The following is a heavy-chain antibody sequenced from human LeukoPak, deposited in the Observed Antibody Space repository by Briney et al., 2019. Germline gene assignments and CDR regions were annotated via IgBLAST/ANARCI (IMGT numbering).Heavy chain of an antibody. J-gene: IGHJ4*02. D-gene: IGHD3-22*01. CDR2: IYTSGST. Sequence: PSETLSLTCTVSGGSISSYYWSWIRQPAGKGLEWIGRIYTSGSTNYNPSLKSRVTMSVDTSKNQFSLKLCSVTAADTAVYNCARDLNIFDSSGRLDYWGQGTLVTVSS. CDR3: ARDLNIFDSSGRLDY. V-gene: IGHV4-4*07. CDR1: GGSISSYY.